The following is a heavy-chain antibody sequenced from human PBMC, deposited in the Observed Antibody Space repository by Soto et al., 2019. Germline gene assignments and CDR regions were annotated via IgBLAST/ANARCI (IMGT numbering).Heavy chain of an antibody. J-gene: IGHJ6*02. D-gene: IGHD3-3*01. CDR2: IIHIFGKA. Sequence: SVKLSCKASVCTFSSYAVSWGRQAPGQGLERKGGIIHIFGKANNAQKNQDKVTITADESTSTDYMELSSLISEDTAVYFCASTIYLPVPPLCPTLYYDYGGGYHAYYYYGMDVWGQGTTVTVSS. CDR3: ASTIYLPVPPLCPTLYYDYGGGYHAYYYYGMDV. CDR1: VCTFSSYA. V-gene: IGHV1-69*13.